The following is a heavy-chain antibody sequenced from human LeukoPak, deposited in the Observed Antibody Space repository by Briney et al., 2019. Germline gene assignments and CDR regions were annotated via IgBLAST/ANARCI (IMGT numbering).Heavy chain of an antibody. CDR1: GFTFYNSG. Sequence: GGSLRLSCAASGFTFYNSGMGWVRQAPGQGLEWVSAISGSGGATYYADSVKGRFIISRDDSKNTLYLQMNSLRAEDTAVYYCAIEQWELKYWGQGTLVTVSS. D-gene: IGHD1-26*01. CDR3: AIEQWELKY. V-gene: IGHV3-23*01. J-gene: IGHJ4*02. CDR2: ISGSGGAT.